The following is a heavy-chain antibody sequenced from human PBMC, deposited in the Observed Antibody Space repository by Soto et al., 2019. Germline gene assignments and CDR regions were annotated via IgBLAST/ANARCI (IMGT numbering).Heavy chain of an antibody. Sequence: ASVKVSCKASGYSVTVYYIHWLRQAPGQRLEWMGWINAGNGNIKYSQKFQGRVTITRDTSASTAYMELSSLRSEDTAVYYCARDPSYYGMDVWGQGTTVT. CDR2: INAGNGNI. J-gene: IGHJ6*02. V-gene: IGHV1-3*01. CDR1: GYSVTVYY. CDR3: ARDPSYYGMDV.